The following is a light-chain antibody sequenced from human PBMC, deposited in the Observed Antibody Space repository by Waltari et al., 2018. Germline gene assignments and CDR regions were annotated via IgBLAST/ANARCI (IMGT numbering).Light chain of an antibody. Sequence: EIVLTQSPGTLSLSPGERATLSCRASQSVGRTLAWYQQKPGQAPRLLIYGASNRATGIPDRFSGSGSGTDFSLTISRPEPEDFAVFYCQHYVRLPATFGQGTKVEIK. CDR2: GAS. J-gene: IGKJ1*01. CDR1: QSVGRT. CDR3: QHYVRLPAT. V-gene: IGKV3-20*01.